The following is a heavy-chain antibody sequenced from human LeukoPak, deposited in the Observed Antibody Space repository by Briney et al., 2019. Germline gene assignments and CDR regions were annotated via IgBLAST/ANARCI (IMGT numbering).Heavy chain of an antibody. J-gene: IGHJ6*02. CDR1: DGSISSSSYY. Sequence: PSETLSLTCTVSDGSISSSSYYWGWIRQPPGKGLEWIGEINHSGSTNYNPSLKSRVTISVDTSKNQFSLKLSSVTAADTAVYYCASRYYGMDVWGQGTTVTVSS. V-gene: IGHV4-39*07. CDR3: ASRYYGMDV. CDR2: INHSGST.